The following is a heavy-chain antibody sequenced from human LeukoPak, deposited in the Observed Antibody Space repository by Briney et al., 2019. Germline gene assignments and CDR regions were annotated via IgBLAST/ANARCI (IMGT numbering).Heavy chain of an antibody. V-gene: IGHV4-39*07. CDR1: GGSISSSSYY. CDR2: IYYSGST. Sequence: KPSETLSLTCTVSGGSISSSSYYWGWIRQPPGKGLEWIGSIYYSGSTYYNPSLKSRVTISVDTSKNQFSLKLSSVTAADTAVYYCARDPIAVAGTTSYDYWGQGTLVTVSS. J-gene: IGHJ4*02. CDR3: ARDPIAVAGTTSYDY. D-gene: IGHD6-19*01.